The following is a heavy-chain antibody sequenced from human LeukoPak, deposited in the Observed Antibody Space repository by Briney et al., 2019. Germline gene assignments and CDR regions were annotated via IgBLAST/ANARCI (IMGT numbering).Heavy chain of an antibody. V-gene: IGHV1-24*01. CDR3: ATVEEWRLRDFLHY. D-gene: IGHD5-18*01. Sequence: ASVKVSCKVSGYTLTELSMHLVRQAPGKGLEWMGGFDPEDGETIYAQKFQGRVTMTEDTSTDTAYMELSSLRSEDTAVYYCATVEEWRLRDFLHYWGQGTLVTVSS. CDR1: GYTLTELS. J-gene: IGHJ4*02. CDR2: FDPEDGET.